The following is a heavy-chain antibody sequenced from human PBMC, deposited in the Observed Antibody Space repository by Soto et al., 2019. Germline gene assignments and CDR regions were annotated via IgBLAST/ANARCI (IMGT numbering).Heavy chain of an antibody. J-gene: IGHJ6*02. Sequence: PGGSLRLSCAASGFTFSSYGMHWVRQAPGKGLEWVAVISYDGSNKYYADSVKGRFTISRDNSKNTLYLQMNSLRAEDTAVYYCAKDRVYSSGWYDGMTYYYYGMDVWGQGTTVTVSS. CDR3: AKDRVYSSGWYDGMTYYYYGMDV. V-gene: IGHV3-30*18. CDR2: ISYDGSNK. CDR1: GFTFSSYG. D-gene: IGHD6-19*01.